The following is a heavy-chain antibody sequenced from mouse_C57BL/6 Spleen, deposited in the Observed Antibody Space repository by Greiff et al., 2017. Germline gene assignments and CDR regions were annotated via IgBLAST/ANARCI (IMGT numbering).Heavy chain of an antibody. J-gene: IGHJ1*03. V-gene: IGHV1-59*01. D-gene: IGHD1-1*01. CDR1: GYTFTSYW. Sequence: QVQLKQPGAELVRPGTSVKLSCKASGYTFTSYWMQWVKQRPGQGLEWIGVIDPSDSYTNYNQKFKGKATLTVDTSSSTAYMQLSSLTSEDSAVYYCARPHYYGSSYGWYFDVWGTGTTVTVSS. CDR2: IDPSDSYT. CDR3: ARPHYYGSSYGWYFDV.